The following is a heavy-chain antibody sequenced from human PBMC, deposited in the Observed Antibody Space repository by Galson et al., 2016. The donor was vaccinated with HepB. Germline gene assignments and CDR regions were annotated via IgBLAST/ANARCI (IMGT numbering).Heavy chain of an antibody. CDR1: GCSFTDYG. CDR3: AREDGGTSFDS. D-gene: IGHD4-23*01. J-gene: IGHJ4*02. Sequence: SVKVSCKASGCSFTDYGITWVRQAPGQGLEWMGWVSAYNGNTNYAQSLQGRVSMTTDTSTSTAYMDLTSLRSDDTAVYYCAREDGGTSFDSWGQGTRVTVSS. V-gene: IGHV1-18*04. CDR2: VSAYNGNT.